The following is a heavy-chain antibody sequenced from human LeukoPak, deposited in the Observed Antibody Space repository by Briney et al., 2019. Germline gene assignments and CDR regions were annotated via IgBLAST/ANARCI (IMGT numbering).Heavy chain of an antibody. CDR3: ARGGSSSELDAFDI. D-gene: IGHD6-6*01. CDR1: GGSISSYY. J-gene: IGHJ3*02. V-gene: IGHV4-59*01. CDR2: IYYSGST. Sequence: SETLSLTCTVSGGSISSYYWSWIRQPPGKGLEWIGYIYYSGSTNYNPSLKSRVTISVDTSKNQFSLKLSSVTAADTAVYYCARGGSSSELDAFDIWGQGTMVTVSS.